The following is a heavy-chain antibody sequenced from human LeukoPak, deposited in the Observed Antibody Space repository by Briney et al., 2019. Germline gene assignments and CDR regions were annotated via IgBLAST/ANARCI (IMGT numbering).Heavy chain of an antibody. V-gene: IGHV1-46*01. CDR2: INPSGGST. CDR3: ARDLFPRPHYDSSGYQEYYFDY. CDR1: GYTFTKYY. Sequence: GASVKVSCKASGYTFTKYYMHWVRQAPGQGLEWMGMINPSGGSTDYAQKFQGRVTITRDTSTSTVYMELSRLRSDDTAVYYCARDLFPRPHYDSSGYQEYYFDYWGQGTLVTVSS. D-gene: IGHD3-22*01. J-gene: IGHJ4*02.